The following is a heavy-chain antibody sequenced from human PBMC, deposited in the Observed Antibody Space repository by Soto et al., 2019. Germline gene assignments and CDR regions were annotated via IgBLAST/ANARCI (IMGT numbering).Heavy chain of an antibody. CDR3: ARHHGPTTSENWFAP. J-gene: IGHJ5*02. CDR2: ISTYSGDT. Sequence: QVHLVQSGVEVKTPGASVKVSCQASGYTFFTYDISWVRQAPGQGLEGMGWISTYSGDTKYAQKFQGRVTMTTDTSTTTAYQELRSLRSDDTAVYYCARHHGPTTSENWFAPWGQGTLVTVSS. V-gene: IGHV1-18*01. D-gene: IGHD5-12*01. CDR1: GYTFFTYD.